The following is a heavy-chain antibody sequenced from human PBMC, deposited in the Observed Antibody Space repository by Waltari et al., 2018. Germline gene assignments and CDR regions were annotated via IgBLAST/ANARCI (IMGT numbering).Heavy chain of an antibody. J-gene: IGHJ6*03. CDR2: IQSDGTNK. D-gene: IGHD2-2*01. V-gene: IGHV3-30*02. CDR3: AKADCRSTSCYGNMDV. Sequence: QVQLVESGGGVVQPGGSLRLSCAASGFTFSSYGIHWVRQAPGKGLGWLAFIQSDGTNKYYADSVKGRFTITRDNSKNTLYLQVNSLRAEDTAVFYCAKADCRSTSCYGNMDVWGKGTTVTVSS. CDR1: GFTFSSYG.